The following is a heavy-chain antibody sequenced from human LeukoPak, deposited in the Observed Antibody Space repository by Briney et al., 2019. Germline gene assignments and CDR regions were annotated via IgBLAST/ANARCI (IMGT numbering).Heavy chain of an antibody. D-gene: IGHD5-24*01. Sequence: GGSLRLSCAASGFTFSSHAMSWVRQAPGKGLEWVSAISISGGSTYYADSVKGRFTISRDNSKNTLYLQMNSLRPEDTAVYYCARDGTRDGSSDYWGQGTLVTVSS. J-gene: IGHJ4*02. CDR1: GFTFSSHA. CDR2: ISISGGST. V-gene: IGHV3-23*01. CDR3: ARDGTRDGSSDY.